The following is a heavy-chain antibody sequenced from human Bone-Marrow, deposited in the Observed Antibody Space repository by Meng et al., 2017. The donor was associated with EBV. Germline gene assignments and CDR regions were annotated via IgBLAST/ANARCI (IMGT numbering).Heavy chain of an antibody. Sequence: VQLQEAGPGLVMPSEALSITCTVSGSSFSGGTYHWRWIRQPPGKELEWIGYIYDGGTTIYNPSLKSRVTILVDASKNQFSLKLSSVTTADTAVYYCAKSRSSTPGVVDYWGQGTLVTVSS. V-gene: IGHV4-61*01. D-gene: IGHD3-10*01. CDR2: IYDGGTT. J-gene: IGHJ4*02. CDR1: GSSFSGGTYH. CDR3: AKSRSSTPGVVDY.